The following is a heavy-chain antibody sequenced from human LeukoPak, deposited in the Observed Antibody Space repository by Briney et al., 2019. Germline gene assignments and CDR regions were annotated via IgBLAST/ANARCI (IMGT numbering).Heavy chain of an antibody. CDR1: GFTFSSYA. CDR2: ISYDGSNK. D-gene: IGHD1-14*01. V-gene: IGHV3-30*04. CDR3: AKTRGGPTSPDDY. J-gene: IGHJ4*02. Sequence: PGGSLRLSCAASGFTFSSYAMHWVRQAPGKGLEWVAVISYDGSNKYYADSVKGRFTISRDNSNNTLYLQMNSLRAEDTAVYYCAKTRGGPTSPDDYWGQGTLVTVSS.